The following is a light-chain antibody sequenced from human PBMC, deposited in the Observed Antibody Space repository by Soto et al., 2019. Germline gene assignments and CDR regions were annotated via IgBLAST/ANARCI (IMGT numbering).Light chain of an antibody. V-gene: IGKV3D-20*01. J-gene: IGKJ4*01. Sequence: ENVLTQSPATLSLSPGERATLSCGASQSVSNSYLAWYQQKPGLAPRLLIYDASSRATGIPDRFSGSASGTDVTLTISRLEPEDFAVYYCQQYGSSPLTFGGGTKVEIK. CDR3: QQYGSSPLT. CDR2: DAS. CDR1: QSVSNSY.